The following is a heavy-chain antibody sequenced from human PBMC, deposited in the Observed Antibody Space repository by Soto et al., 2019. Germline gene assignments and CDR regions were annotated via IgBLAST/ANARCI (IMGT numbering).Heavy chain of an antibody. CDR3: AKLAAPSYSSSWYSGFDP. CDR1: GFTFSSYA. CDR2: ISGSGGST. D-gene: IGHD6-13*01. V-gene: IGHV3-23*01. Sequence: GVSLRLSCAASGFTFSSYAMSWVRQAPGKGLEWVSAISGSGGSTYYADSVKGRFTISRDNSKNTLYLQMNSLRAEDTAVYYCAKLAAPSYSSSWYSGFDPWGQGTLVTVSS. J-gene: IGHJ5*02.